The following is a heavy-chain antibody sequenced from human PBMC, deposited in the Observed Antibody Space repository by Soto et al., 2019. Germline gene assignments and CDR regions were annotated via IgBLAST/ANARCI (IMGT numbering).Heavy chain of an antibody. V-gene: IGHV1-69*01. Sequence: QVQLVQSGAEVKKPGSSVKVSCKASGGTFSSYAISWVRQAPGQGLEWMGGIIPIFGTANYAQKFQGRVTITADESTSTAYMELSSLRSEDTAVYYCARGPSLSITMVRGVIPFNFDYWGQGTLVTVSS. J-gene: IGHJ4*02. CDR2: IIPIFGTA. D-gene: IGHD3-10*01. CDR1: GGTFSSYA. CDR3: ARGPSLSITMVRGVIPFNFDY.